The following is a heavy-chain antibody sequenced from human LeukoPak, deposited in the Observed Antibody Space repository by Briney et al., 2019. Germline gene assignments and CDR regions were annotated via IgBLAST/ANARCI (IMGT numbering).Heavy chain of an antibody. V-gene: IGHV1-18*01. CDR3: ARLREGMIVVIFDY. D-gene: IGHD3-22*01. CDR1: GYTFTSYG. Sequence: ASVTVSCKASGYTFTSYGISWVRQAPGKGLEWMGWISAYNGNTNYAQKLQGRVTMTTDTSTSTAYMELRSLRSDDTAVYYCARLREGMIVVIFDYWGQGTLVTVSS. J-gene: IGHJ4*02. CDR2: ISAYNGNT.